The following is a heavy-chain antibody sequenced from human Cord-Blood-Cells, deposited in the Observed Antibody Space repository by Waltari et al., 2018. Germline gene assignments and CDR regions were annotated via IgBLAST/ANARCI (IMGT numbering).Heavy chain of an antibody. J-gene: IGHJ4*02. Sequence: QVQLVGSGGGVVQPGRSLRLSRAASGFTFSSYAMHWVPQAPGKGLGGVAVISYDGSNKYYADSVKGRFTISRDNSKNTLYLQMNSLRAEDTAVYYCARDTSLAAAGDYWGQGTLVTVSS. V-gene: IGHV3-30-3*01. CDR3: ARDTSLAAAGDY. CDR1: GFTFSSYA. CDR2: ISYDGSNK. D-gene: IGHD6-13*01.